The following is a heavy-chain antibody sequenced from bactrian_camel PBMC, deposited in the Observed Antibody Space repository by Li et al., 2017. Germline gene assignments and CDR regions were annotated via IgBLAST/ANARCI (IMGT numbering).Heavy chain of an antibody. J-gene: IGHJ4*01. Sequence: DVQLVESGGGSVQAGGSLRLSCKVSGSTSIHYCMGWFRQAPGKEREGVASLDNYGREYYADSVQGRFTISEDNAKNTLYLQMDSLEPEDTAMYYCAVGLPSPIVIGGCAWNSSGQGTQVTVSS. V-gene: IGHV3S67*01. CDR2: LDNYGRE. D-gene: IGHD6*01. CDR3: AVGLPSPIVIGGCAWNS. CDR1: GSTSIHYC.